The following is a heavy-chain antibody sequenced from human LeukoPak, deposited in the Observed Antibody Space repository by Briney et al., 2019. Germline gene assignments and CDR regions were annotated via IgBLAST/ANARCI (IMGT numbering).Heavy chain of an antibody. CDR1: GSSISSYY. Sequence: ASETLSLTCTVSGSSISSYYWSWIRQPPGKGLEWIGYIYYSGSTNYNPSLKSRVTISVDTSKNQFSLKLSSVTAADTAVYYCARSSSGYSSSWGSNWFDPWGQGTLVTVSS. CDR2: IYYSGST. D-gene: IGHD6-13*01. J-gene: IGHJ5*02. CDR3: ARSSSGYSSSWGSNWFDP. V-gene: IGHV4-59*01.